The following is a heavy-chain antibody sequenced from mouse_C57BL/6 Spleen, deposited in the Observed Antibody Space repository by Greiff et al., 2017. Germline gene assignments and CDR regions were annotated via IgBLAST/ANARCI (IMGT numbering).Heavy chain of an antibody. D-gene: IGHD2-2*01. Sequence: QVQLQQPGAELVRPGSSVKLSCKASGYTFTSYWMDWVKQRPGQGLEWIGNIYPSDSETHYNQKFKDKATLTVDKSSSTAYMQLSSLTSEDSAVYYGARREGSYCGYDGGAWFAYWGQGTLVTVSA. V-gene: IGHV1-61*01. CDR1: GYTFTSYW. J-gene: IGHJ3*01. CDR2: IYPSDSET. CDR3: ARREGSYCGYDGGAWFAY.